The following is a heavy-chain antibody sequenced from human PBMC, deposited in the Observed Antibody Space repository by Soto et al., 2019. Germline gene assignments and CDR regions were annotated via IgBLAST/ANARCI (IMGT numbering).Heavy chain of an antibody. J-gene: IGHJ6*02. Sequence: ASVKVSCKASGYTFIRYGITWVRQAPGQGSEWMGWISPYDDYTMYAQKHQGRVSMTTDTSSNTAYMALRSLRSDDTAMYYFARGVYYDSSGSHYHYYGMNFWGQGTTVTVSS. CDR2: ISPYDDYT. D-gene: IGHD3-22*01. CDR1: GYTFIRYG. V-gene: IGHV1-18*01. CDR3: ARGVYYDSSGSHYHYYGMNF.